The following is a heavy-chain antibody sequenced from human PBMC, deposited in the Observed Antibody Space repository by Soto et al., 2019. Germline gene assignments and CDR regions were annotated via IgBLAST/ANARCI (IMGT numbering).Heavy chain of an antibody. D-gene: IGHD2-15*01. CDR2: INAGSGNT. CDR1: GYTFTSYA. V-gene: IGHV1-3*01. Sequence: ASVKVSCKASGYTFTSYAMHWVRQAPGQRLEWMGWINAGSGNTKYSQKFQGRVTITRDTSASTAYMELSSLRSEDTAVYYCARGGCSGGSCYSLYYYYGMDVWGQGTTVTVSS. J-gene: IGHJ6*02. CDR3: ARGGCSGGSCYSLYYYYGMDV.